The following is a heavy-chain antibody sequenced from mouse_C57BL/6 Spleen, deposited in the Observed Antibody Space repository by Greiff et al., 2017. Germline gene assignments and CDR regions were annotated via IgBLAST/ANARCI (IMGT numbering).Heavy chain of an antibody. CDR1: GYTFTSYW. V-gene: IGHV1-69*01. CDR3: ARDGNYLFYFDY. D-gene: IGHD2-1*01. Sequence: VQLQQPGAELVMPGASVKLSCKASGYTFTSYWMHWVKQRPGQGLEWIGEIDPSDSYTNYNQKFKGKSTLTVDKSSSTAYMQLSSLTSEDSAVYYCARDGNYLFYFDYWGQGTTLTVSS. J-gene: IGHJ2*01. CDR2: IDPSDSYT.